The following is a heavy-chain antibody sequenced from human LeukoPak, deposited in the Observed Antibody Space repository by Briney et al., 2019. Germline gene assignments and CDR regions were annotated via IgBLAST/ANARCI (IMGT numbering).Heavy chain of an antibody. D-gene: IGHD1-14*01. CDR3: ATTLRNNPP. Sequence: GASVKVSCKASGYTFTSYGISWVRQATGQGLEWIGYINPNTGLTESAQKFQGRVSLTRDTSITTAYMELSSLTSEDTAVYYCATTLRNNPPWGQGTLVTVFS. V-gene: IGHV1-8*02. CDR2: INPNTGLT. J-gene: IGHJ5*02. CDR1: GYTFTSYG.